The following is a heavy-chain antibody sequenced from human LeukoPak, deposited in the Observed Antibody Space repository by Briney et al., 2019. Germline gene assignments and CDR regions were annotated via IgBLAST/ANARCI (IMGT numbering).Heavy chain of an antibody. D-gene: IGHD3-22*01. V-gene: IGHV4-34*01. CDR2: INHSGST. CDR1: GGSFSGYY. J-gene: IGHJ3*02. CDR3: ARVLPWGDSSEPRRAFDI. Sequence: PSETLSLTCAVYGGSFSGYYWSWIRQPPGKGLEWIGEINHSGSTNYNPSLKSRVTISVDTSKNQFSLKLSSVTAADTAVYYCARVLPWGDSSEPRRAFDIWGQGTMVTVSS.